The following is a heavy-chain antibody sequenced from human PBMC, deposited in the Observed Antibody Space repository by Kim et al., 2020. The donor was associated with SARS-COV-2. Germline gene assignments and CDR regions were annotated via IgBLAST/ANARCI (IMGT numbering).Heavy chain of an antibody. D-gene: IGHD6-13*01. CDR3: ARGTGGIAGN. V-gene: IGHV1-18*01. Sequence: NTNYDQKLQGRVTMTTDTSTSTAYMELRSLRSDDTAVYYCARGTGGIAGNWGQGTLVTVSS. J-gene: IGHJ4*02. CDR2: NT.